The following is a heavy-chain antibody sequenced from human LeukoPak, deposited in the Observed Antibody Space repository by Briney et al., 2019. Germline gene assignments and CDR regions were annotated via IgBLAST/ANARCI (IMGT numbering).Heavy chain of an antibody. J-gene: IGHJ4*02. V-gene: IGHV3-23*01. D-gene: IGHD2-15*01. CDR1: GFTFSSYA. CDR2: ISGSGGST. CDR3: ARCSGGSCYYYFDY. Sequence: GGCLRLSCAASGFTFSSYAMSGVREAPGKGVEWGSAISGSGGSTYYAGSVKGGFTISRDNSKNTLYLQMNSLRAEDTAVYYCARCSGGSCYYYFDYWGQGTLVTVSS.